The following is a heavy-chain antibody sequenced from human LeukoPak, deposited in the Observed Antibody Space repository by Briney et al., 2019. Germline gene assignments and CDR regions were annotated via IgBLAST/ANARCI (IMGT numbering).Heavy chain of an antibody. V-gene: IGHV1-46*03. D-gene: IGHD4-23*01. CDR1: GYTFTSYY. Sequence: ASVKVSCKASGYTFTSYYMHWVRHAPGQGLEWMGIINPSGGSTSYAQKFQGRVTMTRDTSTSTVYMELSSLRSEDTAVYYCARVGTVVTFAFDIWGQGTMVTVSS. CDR2: INPSGGST. CDR3: ARVGTVVTFAFDI. J-gene: IGHJ3*02.